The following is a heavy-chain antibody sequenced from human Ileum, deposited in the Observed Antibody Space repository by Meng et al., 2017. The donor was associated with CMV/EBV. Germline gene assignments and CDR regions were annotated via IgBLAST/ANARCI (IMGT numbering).Heavy chain of an antibody. CDR3: ARDPCEY. Sequence: GESLKISCEASGFTFSSYWMSWVRQAPGKGLEWVANIKQDGNEIYYVDSVKGRFTISRDNAKNSLYLQMNSLRDEDTAVYYCARDPCEYWGQGTLVTVSS. J-gene: IGHJ4*02. V-gene: IGHV3-7*01. CDR1: GFTFSSYW. CDR2: IKQDGNEI.